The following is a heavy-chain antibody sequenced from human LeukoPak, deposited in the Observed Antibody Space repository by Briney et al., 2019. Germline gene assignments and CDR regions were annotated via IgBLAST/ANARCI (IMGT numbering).Heavy chain of an antibody. J-gene: IGHJ3*02. V-gene: IGHV4-61*02. Sequence: SQTLSLTCTVSGGSISSGSYYWSWIRQPSGKGLEWSGRIYTSGSTNYNPSLKSRVTISVDTSKNQFSLKLSSVTAADTAVYYCARAGSSSWYALAFDIWGQGTMVTVSS. CDR1: GGSISSGSYY. CDR3: ARAGSSSWYALAFDI. D-gene: IGHD6-13*01. CDR2: IYTSGST.